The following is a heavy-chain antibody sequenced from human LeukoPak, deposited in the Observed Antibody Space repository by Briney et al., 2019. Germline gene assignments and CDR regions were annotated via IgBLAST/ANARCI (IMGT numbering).Heavy chain of an antibody. Sequence: PSETLSLTCTVSGGSISSYYWSWIRQPPGKGLEGIGYIYYSGSTNYNPSLMSRVTISLDTSKNQFSLKLSSVTAADTAVYYCARQSCSSTSCYVAYGMDVWGQGTTVTVSS. CDR2: IYYSGST. V-gene: IGHV4-59*08. CDR3: ARQSCSSTSCYVAYGMDV. J-gene: IGHJ6*02. D-gene: IGHD2-2*01. CDR1: GGSISSYY.